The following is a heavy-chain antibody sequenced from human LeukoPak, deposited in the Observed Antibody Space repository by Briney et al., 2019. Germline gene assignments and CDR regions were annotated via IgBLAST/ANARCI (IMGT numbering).Heavy chain of an antibody. Sequence: SETLSLTCTVSGGSISSSSYYWGWIRQPPGKGLEWIGRIYYSGSTNYNPSLKSRVTISVDTSKNQFSLKLTSVTAADTAVYYCARGLLKGQLHRGYSYYMDVWGKGTTITVSS. J-gene: IGHJ6*03. D-gene: IGHD2-2*01. CDR3: ARGLLKGQLHRGYSYYMDV. CDR1: GGSISSSSYY. CDR2: IYYSGST. V-gene: IGHV4-39*07.